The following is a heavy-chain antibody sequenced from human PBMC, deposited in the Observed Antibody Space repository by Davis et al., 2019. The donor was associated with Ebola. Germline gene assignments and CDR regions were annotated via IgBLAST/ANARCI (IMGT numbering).Heavy chain of an antibody. J-gene: IGHJ4*02. CDR3: ARRLGVSKDTRHDH. CDR2: INPSGGST. Sequence: AASVKVSCKAYGYTFTSYYMHWMRQAPGQGPEWMGIINPSGGSTSYAQKFQGRVTMTRNTSISTAYMEVSSLRSEDTAVYYCARRLGVSKDTRHDHWGQGTLVTVSS. D-gene: IGHD2-15*01. V-gene: IGHV1-46*01. CDR1: GYTFTSYY.